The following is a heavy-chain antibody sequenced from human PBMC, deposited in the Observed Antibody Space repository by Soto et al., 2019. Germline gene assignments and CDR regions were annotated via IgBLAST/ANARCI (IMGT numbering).Heavy chain of an antibody. CDR2: INHSGST. J-gene: IGHJ6*02. V-gene: IGHV4-34*01. CDR3: ARLVRGVIPYYYGMDV. Sequence: SETLSLTCAVYGGSFSGYYWSWIRQPPGKGLEWIGEINHSGSTNYNPSLKSRVTISVDASKNQFSLKLSSVTAADTAVYYCARLVRGVIPYYYGMDVWGQGTTVTVSS. CDR1: GGSFSGYY. D-gene: IGHD3-10*01.